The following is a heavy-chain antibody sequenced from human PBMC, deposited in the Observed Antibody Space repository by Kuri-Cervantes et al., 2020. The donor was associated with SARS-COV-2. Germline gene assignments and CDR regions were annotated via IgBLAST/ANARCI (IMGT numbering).Heavy chain of an antibody. J-gene: IGHJ4*02. Sequence: SVKVSCKASGVNLSSYAIAWVRQAPGQGLEWMGGIIPIFGTANYAQKFQGRVTITTDESTSTAYMELSSLRSEDTAVYYCARVKDSSSSYFDYWGQGTLVTVSS. CDR3: ARVKDSSSSYFDY. V-gene: IGHV1-69*05. D-gene: IGHD6-6*01. CDR1: GVNLSSYA. CDR2: IIPIFGTA.